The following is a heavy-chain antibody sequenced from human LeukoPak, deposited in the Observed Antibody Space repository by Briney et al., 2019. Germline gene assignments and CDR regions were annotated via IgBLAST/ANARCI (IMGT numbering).Heavy chain of an antibody. V-gene: IGHV3-30*04. CDR2: IPYDGSNK. CDR1: GFTFSSYA. J-gene: IGHJ1*01. CDR3: AKDPWLTSEYFQH. D-gene: IGHD6-19*01. Sequence: GRSLRLSCAASGFTFSSYAMHWVRQAPGKGLEWVAVIPYDGSNKYYADSVKGRFTISRDNSKNTLYLQMNSLRAEDTAVYYCAKDPWLTSEYFQHWGQGTLVTVSS.